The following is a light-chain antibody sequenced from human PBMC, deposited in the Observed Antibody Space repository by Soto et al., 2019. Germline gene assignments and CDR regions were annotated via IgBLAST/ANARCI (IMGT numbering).Light chain of an antibody. J-gene: IGKJ1*01. CDR3: QQTYNLPRT. CDR2: GAS. CDR1: LTIGDS. Sequence: DILITQSPSSLSSSLWDIVTITCRASLTIGDSLSWFQQKVGKPPTLLIYGASALQSGVPARFSGSGSGTDFTLTIDNMQREDFATYYCQQTYNLPRTFGQGTKVDI. V-gene: IGKV1-39*01.